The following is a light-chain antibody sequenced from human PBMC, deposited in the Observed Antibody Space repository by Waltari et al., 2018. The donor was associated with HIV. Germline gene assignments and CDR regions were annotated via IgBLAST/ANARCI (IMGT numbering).Light chain of an antibody. CDR2: AAS. CDR3: QQRTNWPPSIT. V-gene: IGKV3-11*01. CDR1: QSVSSY. Sequence: EIVLTQSPATLSLSPGERATLSCRASQSVSSYLAWYQQKPGQAPRLLIYAASKRATGIPARFSGSGSGTYFTLTISSLEPEDFAVYYCQQRTNWPPSITFGQGTRLEIK. J-gene: IGKJ5*01.